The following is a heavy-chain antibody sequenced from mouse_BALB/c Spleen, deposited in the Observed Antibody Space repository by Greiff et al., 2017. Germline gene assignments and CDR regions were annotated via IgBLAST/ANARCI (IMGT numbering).Heavy chain of an antibody. Sequence: DLVKPGASVKLSCKASGYTFTSYWINWIKQRPGQGLEWIGRIAPGSGSTYYNEMFKGKATLTVDTSSSTAYIQLSSLSSEDSAVCFCAGEGTATKNDYWGQGTTLTVSS. V-gene: IGHV1S41*01. CDR1: GYTFTSYW. CDR2: IAPGSGST. D-gene: IGHD1-2*01. J-gene: IGHJ2*01. CDR3: AGEGTATKNDY.